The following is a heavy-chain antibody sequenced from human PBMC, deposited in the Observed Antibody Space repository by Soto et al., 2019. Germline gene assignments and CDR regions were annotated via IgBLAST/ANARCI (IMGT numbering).Heavy chain of an antibody. J-gene: IGHJ4*02. CDR2: ISDDGSNE. Sequence: QVQLVESGGGVVQPGRSLRLSCAASGFTFSGYGMYWVRQAPGKRLEWVAVISDDGSNEYYADSVKGRFTISRDNSKNTLFLQMNSLRAEDTAVYYCAKGFCSGSGCFSDYWGQGTLVTVSS. D-gene: IGHD2-15*01. V-gene: IGHV3-30*18. CDR3: AKGFCSGSGCFSDY. CDR1: GFTFSGYG.